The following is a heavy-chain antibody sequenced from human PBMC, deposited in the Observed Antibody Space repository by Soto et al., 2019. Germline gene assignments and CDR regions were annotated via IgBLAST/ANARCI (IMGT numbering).Heavy chain of an antibody. V-gene: IGHV3-23*01. CDR2: ISGSGGST. CDR1: GFTFRSYA. Sequence: EVQLLESGGGLVQPGGSLRLSCAASGFTFRSYAMSWVRQAPGKGLEWVSAISGSGGSTYYADSVKGRFTISRDNSKNTLNLQTNSLSAEDTAVYYCAKSRCYDYVWGGWGQGSLVTVSS. J-gene: IGHJ4*02. D-gene: IGHD3-16*01. CDR3: AKSRCYDYVWGG.